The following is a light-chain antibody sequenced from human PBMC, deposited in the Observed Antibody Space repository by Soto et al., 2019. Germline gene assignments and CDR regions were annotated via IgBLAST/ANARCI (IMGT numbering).Light chain of an antibody. V-gene: IGLV2-8*01. CDR1: SSDVGANNDY. CDR3: SSYAGSDNFV. CDR2: EVS. J-gene: IGLJ1*01. Sequence: QSAPTQPPSASGSPGQSVTISCTGTSSDVGANNDYVSWYQQHPGKVPTLMIYEVSKRPPGVPDRFSGSKSGNTASLTVSGLQADDEADYYCSSYAGSDNFVFGTGTKVTVL.